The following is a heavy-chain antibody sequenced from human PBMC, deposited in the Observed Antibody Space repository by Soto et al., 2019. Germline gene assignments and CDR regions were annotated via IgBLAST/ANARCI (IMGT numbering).Heavy chain of an antibody. CDR2: INPSGGST. CDR1: GYTFTSYY. D-gene: IGHD3-22*01. Sequence: VASVKVSCKASGYTFTSYYMHWVRQAPGQGLEWMGIINPSGGSTSYAQKFQGRVTMTRDTSTSTVYMELSGLRSEDTAVYYCARVPPEYYDSNGYYYTEAYYDYWGQGTLVTVSS. V-gene: IGHV1-46*01. CDR3: ARVPPEYYDSNGYYYTEAYYDY. J-gene: IGHJ4*02.